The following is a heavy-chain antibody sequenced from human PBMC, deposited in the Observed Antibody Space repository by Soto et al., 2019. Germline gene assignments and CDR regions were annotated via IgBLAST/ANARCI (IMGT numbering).Heavy chain of an antibody. CDR3: ARIRALGDSYGTYYYYYGMDV. J-gene: IGHJ6*02. CDR1: GFSLSTSGMC. Sequence: SGPTLVNPTQTLTLTCTFSGFSLSTSGMCVGWIRQPPGKALEWLALIDWDDEKYYSTSLKTRLTISKDTSKNQVVLTMTNMDPVDTATYYCARIRALGDSYGTYYYYYGMDVWGQGTTGTVSS. CDR2: IDWDDEK. D-gene: IGHD5-18*01. V-gene: IGHV2-70*01.